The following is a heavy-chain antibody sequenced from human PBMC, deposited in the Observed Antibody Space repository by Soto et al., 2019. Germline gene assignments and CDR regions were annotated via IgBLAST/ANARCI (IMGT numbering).Heavy chain of an antibody. J-gene: IGHJ5*02. CDR2: IYDTGST. Sequence: SETLSLTCTVSGGSFSIGSHYWSWIRQHPGKGLEWIGYIYDTGSTYSNPSLKSRATISIDTSKKQFSLNLASVTAADTAVYYCARGLFGGYERIDLWGQGFLVTVSS. CDR3: ARGLFGGYERIDL. D-gene: IGHD5-12*01. CDR1: GGSFSIGSHY. V-gene: IGHV4-31*03.